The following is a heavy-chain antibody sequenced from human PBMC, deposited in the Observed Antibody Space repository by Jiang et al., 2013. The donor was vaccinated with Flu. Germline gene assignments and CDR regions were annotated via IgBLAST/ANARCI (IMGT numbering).Heavy chain of an antibody. CDR2: IYYSGST. J-gene: IGHJ6*02. CDR3: ARQGYSSGWYFDYYYGMDV. Sequence: GSGLVKPSETLSLTCTVSGGSISSSSYYWGWIRQPPGKGLEWIGSIYYSGSTYYNPSLKSRVTISVDTSKNQFSLKLSSVTAADTAVYYCARQGYSSGWYFDYYYGMDVWGQGTTVTVSS. CDR1: GGSISSSSYY. V-gene: IGHV4-39*01. D-gene: IGHD6-19*01.